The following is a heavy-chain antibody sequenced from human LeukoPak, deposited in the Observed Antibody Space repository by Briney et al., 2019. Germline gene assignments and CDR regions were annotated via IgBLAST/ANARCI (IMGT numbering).Heavy chain of an antibody. CDR1: RFSFSNYW. J-gene: IGHJ4*02. D-gene: IGHD1-26*01. CDR2: IKQDGSEI. Sequence: GGSLRLSCAASRFSFSNYWMSWVRQAPGKVLEWVANIKQDGSEIYYVDSVRGRFTISRENAKNSLYLKMNSLRAEDTAAYYCARPSLNTGSYFDYWGQGILVSVSS. CDR3: ARPSLNTGSYFDY. V-gene: IGHV3-7*01.